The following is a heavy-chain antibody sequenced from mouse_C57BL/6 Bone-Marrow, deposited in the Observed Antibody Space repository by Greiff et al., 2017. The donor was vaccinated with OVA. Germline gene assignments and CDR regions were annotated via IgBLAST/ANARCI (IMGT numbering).Heavy chain of an antibody. J-gene: IGHJ3*01. CDR2: ISDGGSYT. V-gene: IGHV5-4*01. CDR1: GFTFSSYA. D-gene: IGHD2-13*01. CDR3: ARDGRLRFAY. Sequence: EVKLMESGGGLVKPGGSLKLSCAASGFTFSSYAMSWVRQTPEKRLEWVATISDGGSYTYYPDNVKGRFTISRDNAKNNLYLQMSQLKSEDTAMYYCARDGRLRFAYWGQGTLVTVSA.